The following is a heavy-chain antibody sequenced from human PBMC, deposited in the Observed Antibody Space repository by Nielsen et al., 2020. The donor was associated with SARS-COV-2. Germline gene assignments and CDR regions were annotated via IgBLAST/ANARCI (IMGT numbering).Heavy chain of an antibody. V-gene: IGHV5-51*01. Sequence: GESLKISCKGSGYSFTSYWIGWVRQMPGKGLEWMGIIYPSDSDTRYSPSFQGQVTISADKSISTAYLQWSSLKASDTAMYYCARRGGYCSSTSCYTGGDAFDIWGQGTMVTVSS. CDR1: GYSFTSYW. J-gene: IGHJ3*02. CDR2: IYPSDSDT. CDR3: ARRGGYCSSTSCYTGGDAFDI. D-gene: IGHD2-2*02.